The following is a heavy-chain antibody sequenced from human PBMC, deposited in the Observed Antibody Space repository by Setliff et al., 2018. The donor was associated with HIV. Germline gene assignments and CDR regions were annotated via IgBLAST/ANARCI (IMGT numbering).Heavy chain of an antibody. CDR2: VYHTGST. CDR1: GVSISDNNW. J-gene: IGHJ4*02. Sequence: SETLSLTCDVSGVSISDNNWWSWVRQPPGRGLEWIGEVYHTGSTNYNPSLKSRVITSIDTSQDQFSLRLTSVTAADTAVYYCAARNSGNPTRHFDYWGQGTLVTVSS. CDR3: AARNSGNPTRHFDY. V-gene: IGHV4-4*02. D-gene: IGHD3-10*01.